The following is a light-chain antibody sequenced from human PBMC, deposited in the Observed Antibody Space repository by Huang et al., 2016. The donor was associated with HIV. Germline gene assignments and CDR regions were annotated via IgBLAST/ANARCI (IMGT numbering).Light chain of an antibody. Sequence: DIQMTQSPSSLSASVGDTVTITCQASHYIDNYVNWYQQKPGKAPKLLINDSSNLETGVPSRFSGSGSVTHFTFTVSNPLPEDFGIYYCQHYGNLPFTFGPGTIVDLK. J-gene: IGKJ3*01. CDR2: DSS. CDR1: HYIDNY. V-gene: IGKV1-33*01. CDR3: QHYGNLPFT.